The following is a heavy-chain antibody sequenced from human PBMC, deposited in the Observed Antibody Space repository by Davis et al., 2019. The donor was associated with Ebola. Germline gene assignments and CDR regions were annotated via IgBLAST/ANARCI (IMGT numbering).Heavy chain of an antibody. CDR2: IIPIFGTA. J-gene: IGHJ4*02. Sequence: SVKVSCKASGGTFSSYAISWVRQAPGQGLEWMGGIIPIFGTANYAQKFQGRVTITADESTSTAYMELSSLRSEDTAVYYCARVPVPRTGYSSGWYDYWGQGTLVTVSS. CDR1: GGTFSSYA. CDR3: ARVPVPRTGYSSGWYDY. V-gene: IGHV1-69*13. D-gene: IGHD6-19*01.